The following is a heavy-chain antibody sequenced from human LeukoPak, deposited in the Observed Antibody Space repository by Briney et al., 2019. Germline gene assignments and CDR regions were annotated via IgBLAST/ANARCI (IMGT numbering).Heavy chain of an antibody. CDR2: IYYSGST. CDR3: ARSAGTSGSYFGY. Sequence: SETLSLTCTVSGGSISSSSYYWGWIRQPPGKGLEWIGSIYYSGSTYYNPSLKSRVTISVDTSKNQFSLKLSSVTAADTAVYYCARSAGTSGSYFGYWGQGTLVTVSS. CDR1: GGSISSSSYY. V-gene: IGHV4-39*07. J-gene: IGHJ4*02. D-gene: IGHD1-26*01.